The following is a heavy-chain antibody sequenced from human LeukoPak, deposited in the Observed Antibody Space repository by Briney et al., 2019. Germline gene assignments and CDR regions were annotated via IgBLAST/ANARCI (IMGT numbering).Heavy chain of an antibody. Sequence: GGSLRLSCVVSGFTFSTYGMHWVRQAPGKGLEWVAIISYDGSDKYYADSVKGRFTISRDNSKNTLYLQMDSLRVEDTAVYYCAKELHSKDAFDIWGQGTMVTVSS. V-gene: IGHV3-30*18. J-gene: IGHJ3*02. CDR2: ISYDGSDK. D-gene: IGHD2-21*01. CDR3: AKELHSKDAFDI. CDR1: GFTFSTYG.